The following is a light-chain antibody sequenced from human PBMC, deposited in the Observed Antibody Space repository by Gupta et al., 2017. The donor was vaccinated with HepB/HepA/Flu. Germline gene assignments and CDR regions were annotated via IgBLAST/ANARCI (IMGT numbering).Light chain of an antibody. J-gene: IGKJ1*01. V-gene: IGKV1-16*02. CDR1: RGISNF. CDR2: SAS. Sequence: IQLTPSPSSLSASVGDRVTITCRASRGISNFLAWFQQKPGKAPKSLIYSASTLHTGVPSKFSGSGSGTDFTLTIASLQPEDFATYYCHQYKRDPRTFGPGTKVEIK. CDR3: HQYKRDPRT.